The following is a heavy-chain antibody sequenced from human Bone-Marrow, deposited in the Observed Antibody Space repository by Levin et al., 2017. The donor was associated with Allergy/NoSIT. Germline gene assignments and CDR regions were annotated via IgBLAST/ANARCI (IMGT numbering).Heavy chain of an antibody. D-gene: IGHD1-26*01. CDR1: GFTFSSSW. Sequence: ASVKVSCAASGFTFSSSWMHWVRQAPGKGLVWVSRINSDGTTRYADSVKGRFTISRDNAKNTLHLQMNSLRAEDTAVYYCARDVGGGGATSPWGQGTLVTVSS. V-gene: IGHV3-74*01. J-gene: IGHJ5*02. CDR3: ARDVGGGGATSP. CDR2: INSDGTT.